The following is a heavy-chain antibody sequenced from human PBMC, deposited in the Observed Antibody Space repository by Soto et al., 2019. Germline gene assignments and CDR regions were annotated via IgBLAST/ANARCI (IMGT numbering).Heavy chain of an antibody. D-gene: IGHD3-3*01. CDR3: GRGHTAGVTSFYYYYGMDV. CDR2: ISSSSSYT. V-gene: IGHV3-11*06. J-gene: IGHJ6*02. Sequence: QVQLVESGGGLVKPGGSLRLSCAASGFTFSDYYMSWIRQAPGKGLEWVSYISSSSSYTNYADSVKGRFTISRDNAKNSLYLQKNSLGGEDKAGYYCGRGHTAGVTSFYYYYGMDVWGQGTTVTVSS. CDR1: GFTFSDYY.